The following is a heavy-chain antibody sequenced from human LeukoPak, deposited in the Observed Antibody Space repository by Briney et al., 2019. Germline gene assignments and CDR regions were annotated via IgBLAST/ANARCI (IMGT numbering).Heavy chain of an antibody. Sequence: PGGSLRLSCAASGFTFSSYEMNWVRQAPGKGLEWTSYISSTGSTMYYADSVKGRFTISRDNAKNSLSLQMNSLRAEDTAVYYCAREPFDYWGQGNLVTVSS. CDR3: AREPFDY. J-gene: IGHJ4*02. CDR2: ISSTGSTM. CDR1: GFTFSSYE. V-gene: IGHV3-48*03.